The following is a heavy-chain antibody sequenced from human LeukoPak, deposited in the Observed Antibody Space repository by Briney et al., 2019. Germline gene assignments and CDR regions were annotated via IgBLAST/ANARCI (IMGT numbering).Heavy chain of an antibody. J-gene: IGHJ6*04. Sequence: GGSLRLSCAASAFTSISYEMNWVRHAPGKGLEWDSYILCIVRTIYYADSVKERFTICRDNAKSSLYLQMNSLKAEDTAVYYCARERRLYGSGMGHYGMDVWAKGTTVSVSS. D-gene: IGHD3-10*01. CDR2: ILCIVRTI. CDR1: AFTSISYE. CDR3: ARERRLYGSGMGHYGMDV. V-gene: IGHV3-48*03.